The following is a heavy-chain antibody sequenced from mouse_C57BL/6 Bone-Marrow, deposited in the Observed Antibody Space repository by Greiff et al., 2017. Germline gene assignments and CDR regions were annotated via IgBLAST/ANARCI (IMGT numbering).Heavy chain of an antibody. CDR3: EHYYGSSSWYFDV. V-gene: IGHV1-81*01. CDR1: GYTFTSYG. J-gene: IGHJ1*03. Sequence: LEESGAELARPGASVKLSCKASGYTFTSYGISWVKQRTGQGLEWIGEIYPRSGNTYYNEKFKGKATLTADKSSSTAYMELRSLTSEDSAVYFCEHYYGSSSWYFDVWGTGTTVTVSS. D-gene: IGHD1-1*01. CDR2: IYPRSGNT.